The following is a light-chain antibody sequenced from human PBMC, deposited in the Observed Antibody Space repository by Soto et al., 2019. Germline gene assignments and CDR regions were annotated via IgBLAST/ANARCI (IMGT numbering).Light chain of an antibody. CDR2: EVS. J-gene: IGLJ2*01. V-gene: IGLV2-8*01. CDR3: SSYAGSNNSPVV. CDR1: RSDVGGYNY. Sequence: QSALTQPPSASGSPGQSVTISCTGTRSDVGGYNYVSWYQQHPGKAPKLMIYEVSKRPSVVPDRFSGSKSGNTASLTVSGLQAEDEADYYSSSYAGSNNSPVVLGGGTKLTVL.